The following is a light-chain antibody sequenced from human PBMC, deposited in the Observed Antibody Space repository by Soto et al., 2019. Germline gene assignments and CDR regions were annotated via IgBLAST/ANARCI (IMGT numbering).Light chain of an antibody. CDR3: QQYNSYPLT. J-gene: IGKJ4*01. CDR2: AAS. Sequence: DIQMTQSQSSVSASVVDRVTMTCRASQGIRSWLAWYQQKPGKAPNLLIYAASSLQSGVPSRFSGSGSGTEFTLTISSLQPDDFATYYCQQYNSYPLTFGGGTKVDNK. CDR1: QGIRSW. V-gene: IGKV1D-16*01.